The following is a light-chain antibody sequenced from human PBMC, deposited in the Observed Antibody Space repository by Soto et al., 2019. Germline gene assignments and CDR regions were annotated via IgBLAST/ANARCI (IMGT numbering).Light chain of an antibody. V-gene: IGKV1-17*01. Sequence: DIQITQSPSSLSASVGETATTTCRASQDIRNDLGWYQQKPGKAPNPLIYDAPSLKSGVPARFSGSGSGTEFTLTISSLQPDDFATYYCQQYNTYSTFGQGTRLEI. J-gene: IGKJ5*01. CDR1: QDIRND. CDR3: QQYNTYST. CDR2: DAP.